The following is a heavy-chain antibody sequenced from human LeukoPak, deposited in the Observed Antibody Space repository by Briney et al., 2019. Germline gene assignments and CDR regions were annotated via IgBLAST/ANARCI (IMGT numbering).Heavy chain of an antibody. CDR2: INPSGST. J-gene: IGHJ4*02. V-gene: IGHV4-34*01. D-gene: IGHD3-22*01. CDR1: GGSFSGYY. CDR3: ARGQKYRSGYTVTELGSGYFDY. Sequence: SETLSLTCAVYGGSFSGYYWSWIRPPPGKGLEWIGVINPSGSTTHNPSLKSRVTISVDTSKHKFSLQLSSVTAADTAVYYCARGQKYRSGYTVTELGSGYFDYWGQGTLVTVSS.